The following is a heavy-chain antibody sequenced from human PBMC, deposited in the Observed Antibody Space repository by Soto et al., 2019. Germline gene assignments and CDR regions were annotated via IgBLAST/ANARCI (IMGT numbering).Heavy chain of an antibody. Sequence: PGGSLRLSCAASGFTFSSYSMNWVRQAPGKGLEWVSSISSSSSYIYYADSVKGRFTISRDNAKNSLYLQMNSLRAEDTAVYYCARDPFYGGKLNSYSGMDAWGKGTTVTVPS. CDR3: ARDPFYGGKLNSYSGMDA. CDR2: ISSSSSYI. D-gene: IGHD4-17*01. CDR1: GFTFSSYS. V-gene: IGHV3-21*01. J-gene: IGHJ6*04.